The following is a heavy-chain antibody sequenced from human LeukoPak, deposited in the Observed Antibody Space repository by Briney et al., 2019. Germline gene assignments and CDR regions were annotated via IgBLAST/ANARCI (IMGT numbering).Heavy chain of an antibody. CDR3: AKGGFVVVPAAIPSGPIDY. D-gene: IGHD2-2*02. V-gene: IGHV3-30*02. Sequence: GGSLLLSCSASGCTFSSYCMNWVRQDPGKGVEGVAFIRYDGSNKYYAVSVKGRFTISRDNSKNTLYLQMNSLRAEDTAVYYCAKGGFVVVPAAIPSGPIDYWGQGTLVTVAS. J-gene: IGHJ4*02. CDR2: IRYDGSNK. CDR1: GCTFSSYC.